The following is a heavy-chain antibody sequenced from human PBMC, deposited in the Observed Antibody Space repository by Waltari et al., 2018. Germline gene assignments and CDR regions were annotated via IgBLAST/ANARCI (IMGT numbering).Heavy chain of an antibody. CDR1: GFTFDDYA. J-gene: IGHJ4*02. CDR2: ISWDGGST. Sequence: EVQLVESGGVVVQPGGSLRLSCAASGFTFDDYAMHWVRQAPGKGLEWVSLISWDGGSTYYADSVKGRFTISRDNSKNSLYLQMNSLRAEDTALYYCAKDSSSWYGGDYFDYWGQGTLVTVSS. V-gene: IGHV3-43D*03. D-gene: IGHD6-13*01. CDR3: AKDSSSWYGGDYFDY.